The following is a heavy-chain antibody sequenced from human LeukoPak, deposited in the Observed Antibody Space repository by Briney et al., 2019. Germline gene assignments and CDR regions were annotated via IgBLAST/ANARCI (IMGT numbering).Heavy chain of an antibody. J-gene: IGHJ5*01. CDR3: ARDLWNFYDDSGYSRDFDS. CDR2: IGTYGGDT. Sequence: ASVKVSCKATSRISWVRQAPRQGLEWMGWIGTYGGDTYYAQKFQSRITVTTDTSTITVYMELRNLRSDDTAVYYCARDLWNFYDDSGYSRDFDSWGQGTLVTVSS. CDR1: TSR. D-gene: IGHD3-22*01. V-gene: IGHV1-18*01.